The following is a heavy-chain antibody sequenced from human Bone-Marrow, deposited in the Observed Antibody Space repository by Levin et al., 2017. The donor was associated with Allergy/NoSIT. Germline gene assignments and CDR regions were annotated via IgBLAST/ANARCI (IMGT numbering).Heavy chain of an antibody. V-gene: IGHV4-30-4*01. Sequence: NASETLSLTCTVSGDSIISAVYYWTWLRQTPGNGLEWLGYIFYSGNTHYNPSLKSRLNLSVDTSKNQFSLKLSSVTAADTAAHYCARGRDSSGWGYNWFDPWGPGTLVTVSS. CDR2: IFYSGNT. D-gene: IGHD6-19*01. J-gene: IGHJ5*02. CDR1: GDSIISAVYY. CDR3: ARGRDSSGWGYNWFDP.